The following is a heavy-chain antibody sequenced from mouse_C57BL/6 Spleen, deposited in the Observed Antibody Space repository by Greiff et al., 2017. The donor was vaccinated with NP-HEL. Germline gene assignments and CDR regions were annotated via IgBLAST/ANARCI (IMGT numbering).Heavy chain of an antibody. D-gene: IGHD2-3*01. J-gene: IGHJ4*01. Sequence: QVQLQQSGPELVKPGASVKISCKASGYAFSSSWMNWVKQRPGKGLEWIGRIYPGDGDTNYTGKFKGKATLTADKSSSTAYMQLSSLTSEDSAVYCCARDGYYVYYAMDYRGQGTSVTVSS. CDR1: GYAFSSSW. CDR2: IYPGDGDT. CDR3: ARDGYYVYYAMDY. V-gene: IGHV1-82*01.